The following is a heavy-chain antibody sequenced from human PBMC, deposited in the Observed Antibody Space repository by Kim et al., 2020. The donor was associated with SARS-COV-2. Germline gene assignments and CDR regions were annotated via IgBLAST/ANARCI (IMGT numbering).Heavy chain of an antibody. CDR2: MFYSGYT. CDR3: ARGGSRTIFPV. Sequence: SETLSLTCTVSGGSISSYYWSWIRQPPGKGLEWIGYMFYSGYTNYNPSLESRVTISVDTSKNQFSLNQNSLTAADTAAYYCARGGSRTIFPVWGQGTTVT. V-gene: IGHV4-59*01. CDR1: GGSISSYY. D-gene: IGHD3-3*01. J-gene: IGHJ6*02.